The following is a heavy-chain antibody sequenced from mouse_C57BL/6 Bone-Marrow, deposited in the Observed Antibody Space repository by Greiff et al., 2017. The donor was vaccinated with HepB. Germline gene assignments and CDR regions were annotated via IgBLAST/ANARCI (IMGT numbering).Heavy chain of an antibody. CDR1: VFNIKDYY. CDR3: ALTTVVARYWYFDV. CDR2: IDPEDGET. V-gene: IGHV14-2*01. Sequence: VQLKESGAELVKSGASVKLSCTASVFNIKDYYMHWVKQRTEQGLEWIGRIDPEDGETKYAPKFQGKATITADTSSNTAYLQLSSLTSEDNAVYYCALTTVVARYWYFDVWGTGTTVTVRS. J-gene: IGHJ1*03. D-gene: IGHD1-1*01.